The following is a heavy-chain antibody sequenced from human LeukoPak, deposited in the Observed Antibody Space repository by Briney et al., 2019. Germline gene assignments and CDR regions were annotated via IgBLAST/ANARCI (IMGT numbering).Heavy chain of an antibody. CDR3: ATCAYSSSGYFVRYFDY. CDR1: GGSISSSSYY. Sequence: PSESLSLTCTVSGGSISSSSYYWGWIRQPPGKGLEWIGSIYYSGSTYYNPSLKSRVTISVDTSKNQFSLKLSSVTAADTAVYYCATCAYSSSGYFVRYFDYWGQGTLVTVSS. D-gene: IGHD6-6*01. CDR2: IYYSGST. V-gene: IGHV4-39*01. J-gene: IGHJ4*02.